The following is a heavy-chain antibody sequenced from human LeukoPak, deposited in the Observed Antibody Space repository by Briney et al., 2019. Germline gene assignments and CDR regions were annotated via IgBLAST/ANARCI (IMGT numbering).Heavy chain of an antibody. CDR2: INTDESKI. CDR1: GFTFSSLW. Sequence: GGSLRLSCAASGFTFSSLWMHWVRQTPGKGLVWVSRINTDESKINHADSVKGRFTISRDNAKNMLYLQMNSLRAEDTAVYYCARGGLFEYFFDYWGQGTPVTVSS. D-gene: IGHD2-15*01. J-gene: IGHJ4*02. CDR3: ARGGLFEYFFDY. V-gene: IGHV3-74*01.